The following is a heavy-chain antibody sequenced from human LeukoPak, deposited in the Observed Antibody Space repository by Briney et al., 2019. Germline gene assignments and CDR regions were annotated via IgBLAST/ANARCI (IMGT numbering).Heavy chain of an antibody. CDR1: GGSFSGYY. V-gene: IGHV4-34*01. J-gene: IGHJ4*02. CDR2: INHIGST. CDR3: ARAHPRGYSYGYYFDY. Sequence: PSETLSPTCAVYGGSFSGYYWSWIRQPPGKGLEWIGEINHIGSTNYNPSLKNRVTISVDTSKNQFSLKLSSVTAADTAVYYCARAHPRGYSYGYYFDYWGQGALVTVSS. D-gene: IGHD5-18*01.